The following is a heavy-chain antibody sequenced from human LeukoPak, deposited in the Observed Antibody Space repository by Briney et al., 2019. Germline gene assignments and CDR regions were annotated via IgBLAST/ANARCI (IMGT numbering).Heavy chain of an antibody. D-gene: IGHD3-10*01. CDR3: AILGVYGSGNAFDI. CDR1: GFTFSSYA. V-gene: IGHV3-30*04. CDR2: ISYDGSNK. J-gene: IGHJ3*02. Sequence: PGGSLRLSCAASGFTFSSYAMHWVRQAPGKGLEWVAVISYDGSNKYYADSVKGRFTISRDNSKNTLYLQMNSLRAEDTAVYYCAILGVYGSGNAFDIWGQGTMVTVSS.